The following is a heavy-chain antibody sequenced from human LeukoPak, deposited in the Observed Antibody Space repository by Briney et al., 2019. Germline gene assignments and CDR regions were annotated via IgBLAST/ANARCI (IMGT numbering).Heavy chain of an antibody. CDR1: GYTFTSYG. J-gene: IGHJ1*01. D-gene: IGHD6-13*01. Sequence: ASVKVSCKASGYTFTSYGISWVRQAPGQGLEWMGWISAYDGNTNYAQKLQGRVTMTPDTSTSTAYMELRSLRSDDTAVYYCARKSDSSSWYEEYFQHWGQGTLVTVSS. CDR2: ISAYDGNT. V-gene: IGHV1-18*01. CDR3: ARKSDSSSWYEEYFQH.